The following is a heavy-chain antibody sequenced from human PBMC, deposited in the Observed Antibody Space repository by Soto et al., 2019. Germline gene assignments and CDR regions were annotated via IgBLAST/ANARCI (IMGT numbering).Heavy chain of an antibody. CDR2: IYASGNT. V-gene: IGHV4-4*07. Sequence: QVPLQESGPGLVNPSETLSLTCTVSGGSISGYYWGWIRQPAGKRLEWIGRIYASGNTNKNPSLKSRVTISVDTSKNQFSLRLNSVTAADTAVYYCARVGRTRATVTTDAFDVWGQGTKVTVSS. D-gene: IGHD4-17*01. CDR1: GGSISGYY. J-gene: IGHJ3*01. CDR3: ARVGRTRATVTTDAFDV.